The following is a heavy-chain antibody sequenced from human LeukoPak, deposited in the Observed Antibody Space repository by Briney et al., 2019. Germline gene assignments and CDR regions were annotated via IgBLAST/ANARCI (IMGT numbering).Heavy chain of an antibody. CDR3: ARGSSGWVDYFDY. D-gene: IGHD6-19*01. J-gene: IGHJ4*02. V-gene: IGHV3-23*01. CDR2: VSVNGAST. CDR1: GFAFSDYW. Sequence: GGSLRLSCVPSGFAFSDYWMHWVRQAPGKGLEWVSTVSVNGASTYYADSVKGRFTISRDNSKNTLYLQMNSLRAEDTTVYYCARGSSGWVDYFDYWGQGTLVTVSS.